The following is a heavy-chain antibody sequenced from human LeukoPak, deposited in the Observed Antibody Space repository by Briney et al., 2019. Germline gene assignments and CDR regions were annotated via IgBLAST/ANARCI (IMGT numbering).Heavy chain of an antibody. Sequence: ASVKVSCKASGGTFSSYAISWVRQAPGQGLEWMGRIIPIFGTANYAQKFQGRVTITTDESTSTAYMELSSLRSEDTAVYYCARGTYPLRWLQLNYWDQGTLVTVSS. CDR3: ARGTYPLRWLQLNY. CDR2: IIPIFGTA. D-gene: IGHD5-24*01. V-gene: IGHV1-69*05. CDR1: GGTFSSYA. J-gene: IGHJ4*02.